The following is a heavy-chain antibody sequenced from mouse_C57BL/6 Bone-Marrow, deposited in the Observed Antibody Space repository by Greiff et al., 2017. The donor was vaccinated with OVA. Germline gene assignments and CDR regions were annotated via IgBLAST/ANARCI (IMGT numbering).Heavy chain of an antibody. V-gene: IGHV1-81*01. CDR3: ARSTTVVATDY. CDR2: IYPRSGNT. CDR1: GYTFTSYG. Sequence: QVQLKESGAELARPGASVKLSCKASGYTFTSYGISWVKQRTGQGLEWIGEIYPRSGNTYYNETFKGKATLTADKSSSTAYMELRSLTSEDSAVYFCARSTTVVATDYWGQGTTLTVSS. D-gene: IGHD1-1*01. J-gene: IGHJ2*01.